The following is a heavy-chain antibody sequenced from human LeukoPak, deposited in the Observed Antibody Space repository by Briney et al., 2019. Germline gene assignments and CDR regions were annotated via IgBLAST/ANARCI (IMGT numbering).Heavy chain of an antibody. V-gene: IGHV4-39*01. D-gene: IGHD1-26*01. CDR2: IYSSGHT. J-gene: IGHJ4*02. Sequence: SETLSLTCTVSSDSISTSTYYWGWIRQPPGKGLEWVGSIYSSGHTYYSPPLQNRVTISVDTSKNQFSLKLSPVTAADTAIYYCARHRSPGVGATEYWGQGTLVTVSS. CDR3: ARHRSPGVGATEY. CDR1: SDSISTSTYY.